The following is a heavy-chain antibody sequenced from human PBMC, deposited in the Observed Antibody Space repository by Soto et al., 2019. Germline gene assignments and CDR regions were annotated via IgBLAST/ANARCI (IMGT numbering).Heavy chain of an antibody. Sequence: EVQLLESGGGLVQPGGSLRLSCAASGFTFNSYAMSWVRQTPGKGLEWVSTISGSGGSTYYADSVEGRFTISRDNSKNTLFLQKNSLRAEDTAVYYCAKVSCSGGSCYSHTASPHYFDYWGQGTLVTVSS. CDR1: GFTFNSYA. D-gene: IGHD2-15*01. V-gene: IGHV3-23*01. CDR3: AKVSCSGGSCYSHTASPHYFDY. J-gene: IGHJ4*02. CDR2: ISGSGGST.